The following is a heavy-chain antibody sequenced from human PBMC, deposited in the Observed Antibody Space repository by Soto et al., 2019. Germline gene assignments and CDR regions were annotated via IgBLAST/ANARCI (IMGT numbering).Heavy chain of an antibody. D-gene: IGHD2-21*02. J-gene: IGHJ4*02. Sequence: SETLSLTCTVSGGSISSSSYYWGWIRQPPGKGLEWIGSIYYSGSTYYNPSLKSRVTISVDTSKNQFSLKLSSVTAADTAVYYCARRDPHVYDDWGQGTRVNVSS. CDR3: ARRDPHVYDD. V-gene: IGHV4-39*01. CDR1: GGSISSSSYY. CDR2: IYYSGST.